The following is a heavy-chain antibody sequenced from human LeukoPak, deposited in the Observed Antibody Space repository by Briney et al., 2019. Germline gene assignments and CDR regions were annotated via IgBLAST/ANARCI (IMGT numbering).Heavy chain of an antibody. J-gene: IGHJ4*02. V-gene: IGHV3-30*02. CDR3: AKEVEWPLRGDYYFDY. D-gene: IGHD3-3*01. CDR1: GFTFSSYG. CDR2: IRYDGSNK. Sequence: GGSLRLSCAASGFTFSSYGMHWVRQAPGKGLEWVAFIRYDGSNKYYADSVEGRFTISRDNSKNTLYLQMNSLRAEDTAVYYCAKEVEWPLRGDYYFDYWGQGTLVTVSS.